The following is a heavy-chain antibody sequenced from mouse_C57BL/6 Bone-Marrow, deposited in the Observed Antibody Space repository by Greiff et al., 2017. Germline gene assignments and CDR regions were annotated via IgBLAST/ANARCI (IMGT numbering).Heavy chain of an antibody. Sequence: VQLQQSGAELARPGASVKLSCKASGYTFTSYGISWVKQRTGQGLEWIGEIYPRSGNTYYNEKFKGKATLTADKSASTAYMELRSLTSEDSAGYFCARTGYLAYWGQGTLVTVSA. J-gene: IGHJ3*01. CDR2: IYPRSGNT. CDR1: GYTFTSYG. CDR3: ARTGYLAY. D-gene: IGHD2-2*01. V-gene: IGHV1-81*01.